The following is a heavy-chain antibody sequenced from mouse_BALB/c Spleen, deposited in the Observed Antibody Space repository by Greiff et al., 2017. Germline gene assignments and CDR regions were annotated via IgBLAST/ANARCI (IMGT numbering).Heavy chain of an antibody. Sequence: ESGPGLVKPSQSLSLTCSVTGYSITSGYYWNWIRQFPGNKLEWMGYISYDGSNNYNPSLKNRISITRDTSKNQFFLKLNSVTTEDTATYYCAREGDGYAWYFDVWGAGTTVTVSS. CDR1: GYSITSGYY. CDR3: AREGDGYAWYFDV. V-gene: IGHV3-6*02. D-gene: IGHD2-2*01. J-gene: IGHJ1*01. CDR2: ISYDGSN.